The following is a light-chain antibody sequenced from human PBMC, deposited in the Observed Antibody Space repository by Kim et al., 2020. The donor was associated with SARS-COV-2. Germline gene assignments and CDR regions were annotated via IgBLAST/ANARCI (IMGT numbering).Light chain of an antibody. J-gene: IGLJ1*01. CDR2: DVS. CDR1: SSDVVGYNY. CDR3: CSYAGSYTFYV. V-gene: IGLV2-11*01. Sequence: QSVPTSCTGASSDVVGYNYVSWYQQHPGKAPKLMIYDVSKRPSGVPDRFSGSKSGNTASLTISGLQAEDEADYYCCSYAGSYTFYVFGTGTKVTVL.